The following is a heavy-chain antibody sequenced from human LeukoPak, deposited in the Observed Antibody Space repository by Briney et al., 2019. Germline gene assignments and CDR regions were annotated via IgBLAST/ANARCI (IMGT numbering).Heavy chain of an antibody. Sequence: SVKVSCKASGGTFSSYAISWVRQAPGQGLEWMGGIIPIFGTANYAQKFQSRVTITTDESTSTAYMELSSLRSDDTAIYYCARRKFLGWFDPWGQGTLVTVSS. CDR1: GGTFSSYA. J-gene: IGHJ5*02. D-gene: IGHD7-27*01. V-gene: IGHV1-69*05. CDR3: ARRKFLGWFDP. CDR2: IIPIFGTA.